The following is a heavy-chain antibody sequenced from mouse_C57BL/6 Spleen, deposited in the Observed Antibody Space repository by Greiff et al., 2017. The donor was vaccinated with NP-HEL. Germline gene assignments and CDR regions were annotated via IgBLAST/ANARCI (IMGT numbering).Heavy chain of an antibody. D-gene: IGHD2-3*01. Sequence: QVQLQQPGAELVKPGASVKMSCKASGYTFTSYWITWVKQRPGQGLEWIGDIYPGSGSTNYNEKFKSKATLTVDTSSSTAYMQLSSLTSEDSAVYYCARRDDGYCAWFAYWGQGTLVTVSA. CDR3: ARRDDGYCAWFAY. J-gene: IGHJ3*01. CDR1: GYTFTSYW. CDR2: IYPGSGST. V-gene: IGHV1-55*01.